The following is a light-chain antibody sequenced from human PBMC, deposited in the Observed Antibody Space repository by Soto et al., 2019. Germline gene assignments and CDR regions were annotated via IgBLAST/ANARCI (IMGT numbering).Light chain of an antibody. V-gene: IGKV2-28*01. CDR1: QSLLHSNGYNY. CDR2: LGS. CDR3: MQALQTPST. Sequence: DIVMTQSPLSQPVTPGEPASISCRSSQSLLHSNGYNYLDWYLQKPGQSPQLLIYLGSNRASGVPDRFSGSGSGTDFTLKISRVEAEDVGLYCCMQALQTPSTFGQGAKLEIK. J-gene: IGKJ2*02.